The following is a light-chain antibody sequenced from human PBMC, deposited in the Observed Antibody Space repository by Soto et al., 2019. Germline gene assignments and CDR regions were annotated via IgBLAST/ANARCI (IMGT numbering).Light chain of an antibody. CDR3: AASDDSLNAWV. J-gene: IGLJ3*02. CDR1: SSNIGSNT. Sequence: QPVLTQPPSASGTPGQRVTISCSGSSSNIGSNTVNWYQQLPGTAPKLLIYSNDQRPSGVPDRFSGSKSGTSASLAISGLQSEDEADYYCAASDDSLNAWVFGGGTKLTVL. CDR2: SND. V-gene: IGLV1-44*01.